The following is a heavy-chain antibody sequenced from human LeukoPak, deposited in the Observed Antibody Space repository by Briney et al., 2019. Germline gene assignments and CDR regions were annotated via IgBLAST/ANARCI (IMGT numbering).Heavy chain of an antibody. V-gene: IGHV3-73*01. D-gene: IGHD1-1*01. Sequence: WIRQPPGKGLEWVGRIRSKANSYATTYAASAKGRFTISRDDSKNTAYLQMNSLKTEDTAVYYCMRQQLGFENWFDPWGQGTLVTVSS. J-gene: IGHJ5*02. CDR3: MRQQLGFENWFDP. CDR2: IRSKANSYAT.